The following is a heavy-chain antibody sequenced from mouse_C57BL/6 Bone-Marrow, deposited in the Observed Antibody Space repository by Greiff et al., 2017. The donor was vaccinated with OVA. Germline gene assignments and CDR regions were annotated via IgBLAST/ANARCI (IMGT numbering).Heavy chain of an antibody. V-gene: IGHV1-7*01. CDR1: GYTFTSYW. D-gene: IGHD2-2*01. J-gene: IGHJ3*01. Sequence: QVQLQQPGAELVKPGASVKVSCKASGYTFTSYWMHWVKQRPGQGLEWIGYINPSSGYTKYNQKFKDKATLTADKSSSTAYMQLSSLTYEDSAVYYCATMVKGWFAYWGQGTLVTVSA. CDR2: INPSSGYT. CDR3: ATMVKGWFAY.